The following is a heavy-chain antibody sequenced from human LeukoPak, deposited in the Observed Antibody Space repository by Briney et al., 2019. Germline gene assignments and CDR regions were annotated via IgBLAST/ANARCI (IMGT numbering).Heavy chain of an antibody. J-gene: IGHJ4*02. V-gene: IGHV3-30-3*01. CDR1: GFTFSSYA. CDR3: ARDDLVEMATILDY. CDR2: ISYDGSNK. Sequence: PGGSLRLSCEASGFTFSSYAMYWVRQAPGKGLECVAVISYDGSNKYYADSVKGRFTISRDNSKNTLYLQMNSLRAEDTAVYYCARDDLVEMATILDYWGQGTLVTVSS. D-gene: IGHD5-24*01.